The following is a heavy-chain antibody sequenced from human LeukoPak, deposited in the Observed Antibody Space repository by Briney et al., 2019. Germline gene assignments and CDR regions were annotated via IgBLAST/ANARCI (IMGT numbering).Heavy chain of an antibody. CDR1: GSYW. D-gene: IGHD2/OR15-2a*01. CDR2: INSDGSWT. V-gene: IGHV3-74*01. CDR3: VSFYETY. J-gene: IGHJ4*02. Sequence: GGSLRLSCAASGSYWMHWVRQAPGKGLVWVSHINSDGSWTSYADSGKGRFTISKDNAKNTVYLQMNNLRAEDTAVYYCVSFYETYWGRGNLVTVSS.